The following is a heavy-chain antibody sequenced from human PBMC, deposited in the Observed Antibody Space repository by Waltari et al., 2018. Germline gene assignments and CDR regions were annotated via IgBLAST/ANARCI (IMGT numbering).Heavy chain of an antibody. D-gene: IGHD5-18*01. CDR3: ARDSSNVDTALGY. CDR1: GYTFTSYD. V-gene: IGHV1-8*01. CDR2: MNPNSGNT. Sequence: QVQLVQSGAEVKKPGASVKVSCKASGYTFTSYDINWVRQATGQGLEWMGWMNPNSGNTGYAQKCQGRVTRTRNTSISTAYMELSSLRSEATAGYYCARDSSNVDTALGYWGQGTLVTVSS. J-gene: IGHJ4*02.